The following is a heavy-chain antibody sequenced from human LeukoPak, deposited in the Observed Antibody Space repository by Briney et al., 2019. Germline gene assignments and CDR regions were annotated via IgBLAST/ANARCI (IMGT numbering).Heavy chain of an antibody. J-gene: IGHJ4*02. V-gene: IGHV3-23*01. CDR1: GLTFRSHA. Sequence: GGSLRLSCVASGLTFRSHAVTWVRQAPGNGLEWVATIKNNGATTDYADSVKGRFAISRDNSKSTLYLQMNSLRAEDTAVYYCARVYHDSGCLIDYWGQGTLVTVSS. D-gene: IGHD6-19*01. CDR3: ARVYHDSGCLIDY. CDR2: IKNNGATT.